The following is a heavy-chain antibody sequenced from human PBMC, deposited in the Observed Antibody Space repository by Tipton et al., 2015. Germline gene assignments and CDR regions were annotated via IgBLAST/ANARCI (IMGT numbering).Heavy chain of an antibody. Sequence: SLRLSCAASGFSISRDSMNWVRQAPGKGLEWVSYISSSSSTIYYADSVKGRFTVSRDNAKESLYLQMNSLRDEDTAVYYCAREGTVTIGFGWFDPWGQGTLVTVSS. CDR1: GFSISRDS. D-gene: IGHD4-11*01. CDR3: AREGTVTIGFGWFDP. CDR2: ISSSSSTI. V-gene: IGHV3-48*02. J-gene: IGHJ5*02.